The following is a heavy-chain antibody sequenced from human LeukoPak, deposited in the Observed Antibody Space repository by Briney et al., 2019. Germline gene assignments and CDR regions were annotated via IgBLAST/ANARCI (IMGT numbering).Heavy chain of an antibody. J-gene: IGHJ6*02. V-gene: IGHV3-48*04. CDR3: AREGAEKYYDILTGYYLYYYYGMDV. D-gene: IGHD3-9*01. Sequence: PGGSLRLSCAASGFTFSSYSMNWVRQAPGKGLEWVSYISSSSSTIYYADSVKGRFTISRDNAKNSLYLQMNSLRAEDTAVYYCAREGAEKYYDILTGYYLYYYYGMDVWGQGTTVTVSS. CDR1: GFTFSSYS. CDR2: ISSSSSTI.